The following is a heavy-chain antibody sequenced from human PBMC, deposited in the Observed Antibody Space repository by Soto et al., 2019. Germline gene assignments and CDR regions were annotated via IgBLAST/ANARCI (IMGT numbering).Heavy chain of an antibody. D-gene: IGHD1-26*01. CDR1: GFTFSSYG. V-gene: IGHV3-30*18. J-gene: IGHJ6*02. CDR3: AKDSKWVRRNYYYYGMDV. CDR2: ISYDGSNK. Sequence: GGSLRLSCAASGFTFSSYGMHWVRQAPGKGLEWVAVISYDGSNKYYADSVKGRFTISRDNSKNTLYLQMNSLRAEDTAVYYCAKDSKWVRRNYYYYGMDVWGQGTTVTVSS.